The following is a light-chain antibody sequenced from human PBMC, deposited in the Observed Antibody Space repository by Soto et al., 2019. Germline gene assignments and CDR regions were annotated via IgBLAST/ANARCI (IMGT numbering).Light chain of an antibody. CDR1: SSDVANYKY. V-gene: IGLV2-11*01. CDR2: DVN. J-gene: IGLJ1*01. Sequence: SALTQPRSVSGSPGQSVTMSCTRTSSDVANYKYVSWYQQHPGKAPKLMIYDVNKRPSGVPDRFSGSKSGNTASLTISGLRAEDEAAYSCCSFAGSYSYVFGSGTKVTVL. CDR3: CSFAGSYSYV.